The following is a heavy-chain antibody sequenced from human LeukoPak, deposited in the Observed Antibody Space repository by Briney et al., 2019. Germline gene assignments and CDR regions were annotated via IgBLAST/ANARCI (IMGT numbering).Heavy chain of an antibody. CDR1: GYRFISNY. CDR3: AREGSYCVGGDCYSFDF. V-gene: IGHV1-2*02. J-gene: IGHJ4*02. CDR2: MHPGNGNT. Sequence: ASVKVSCKASGYRFISNYIQWVRQAPGLGPEWMGWMHPGNGNTRHAEKFQGRVTMTRDTSINTAYMDLNSLRSDDTAVYYCAREGSYCVGGDCYSFDFWGQGTLITVSS. D-gene: IGHD2-21*02.